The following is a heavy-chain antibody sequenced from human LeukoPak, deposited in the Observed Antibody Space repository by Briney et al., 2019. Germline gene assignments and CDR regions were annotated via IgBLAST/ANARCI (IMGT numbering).Heavy chain of an antibody. J-gene: IGHJ2*01. CDR1: GFTFSDHY. D-gene: IGHD2-15*01. Sequence: GGSLRLSCAASGFTFSDHYMDWVRQAPGKGLEWVGRTRNKANSYTTEYAASVKGRFTISRDDSKNSLYLQMNSLKTEDTAVYYCARVRLVVVADLYWYFDLWGRGTLVTVSS. CDR3: ARVRLVVVADLYWYFDL. CDR2: TRNKANSYTT. V-gene: IGHV3-72*01.